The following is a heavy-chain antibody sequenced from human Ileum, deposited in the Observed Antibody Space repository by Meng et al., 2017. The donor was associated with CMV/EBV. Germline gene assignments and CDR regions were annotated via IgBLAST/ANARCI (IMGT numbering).Heavy chain of an antibody. V-gene: IGHV3-7*01. Sequence: GGSLRLSCAASGFTFSSYWMSWVRQAPGKGLEWVANIKQDGSEKYYVDSVKGRFTISRDNAKNSLYLQMNSLRAEDTAVYYCARDPVGYCSSTSCYLGGMDVWGQGSLVTVSS. J-gene: IGHJ6*02. CDR1: GFTFSSYW. CDR2: IKQDGSEK. D-gene: IGHD2-2*03. CDR3: ARDPVGYCSSTSCYLGGMDV.